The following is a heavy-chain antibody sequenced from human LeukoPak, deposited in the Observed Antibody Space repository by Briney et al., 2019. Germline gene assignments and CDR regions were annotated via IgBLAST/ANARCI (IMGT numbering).Heavy chain of an antibody. J-gene: IGHJ4*02. V-gene: IGHV4-61*02. CDR3: ARGSVAANGGFDY. Sequence: PSETLSLTCTVSGGSISSGSDSWSWIRQPAGKGLEWIGRIYTSGSTNYNPSLKSRVTISVDTSKNQFSLKLSSVTAADTAVYYCARGSVAANGGFDYWGQGTLVTVSS. D-gene: IGHD2-15*01. CDR1: GGSISSGSDS. CDR2: IYTSGST.